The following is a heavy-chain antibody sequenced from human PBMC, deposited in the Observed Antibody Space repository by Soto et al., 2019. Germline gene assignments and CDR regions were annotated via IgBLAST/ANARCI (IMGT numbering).Heavy chain of an antibody. CDR2: ISMSGGT. CDR3: AKRRDSSESHYSDLDY. CDR1: GFIIKKYA. J-gene: IGHJ4*02. Sequence: AVGSLRLSCAASGFIIKKYAMYWVRKAPGKGLQCVSAISMSGGTYYADSVKGRFSVSRDTSNNMFYLQMNGLRAEDTAVYYCAKRRDSSESHYSDLDYWGQGTLVTVSS. V-gene: IGHV3-23*01. D-gene: IGHD2-15*01.